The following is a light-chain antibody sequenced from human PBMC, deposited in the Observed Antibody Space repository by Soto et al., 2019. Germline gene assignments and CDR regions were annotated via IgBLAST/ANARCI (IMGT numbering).Light chain of an antibody. Sequence: VLTQSLGALSLSRGERATLSCRASERIYSAYLGWYQQKPGQAPRLLIYGTSSRATGIPDRFSGSGSGTDFTLTISRLQPEDFAVYYCQQYGNWPITFGQGTRLDVK. CDR1: ERIYSAY. J-gene: IGKJ5*01. CDR2: GTS. CDR3: QQYGNWPIT. V-gene: IGKV3-20*01.